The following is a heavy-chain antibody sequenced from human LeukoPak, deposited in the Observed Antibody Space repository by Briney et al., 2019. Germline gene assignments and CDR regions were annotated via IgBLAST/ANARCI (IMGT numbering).Heavy chain of an antibody. CDR3: ARAVCSSTSCYNYYYYYYMDV. CDR1: GYTFTSYY. V-gene: IGHV1-69*04. J-gene: IGHJ6*03. Sequence: ASVKVSCKASGYTFTSYYMHWVRQAPGQGLEWMGRIIPILGIANYAQKFQGRVTITADKSTSTAYMELSSLRSEDTAVYYCARAVCSSTSCYNYYYYYYMDVWGKGTTVTVSS. D-gene: IGHD2-2*02. CDR2: IIPILGIA.